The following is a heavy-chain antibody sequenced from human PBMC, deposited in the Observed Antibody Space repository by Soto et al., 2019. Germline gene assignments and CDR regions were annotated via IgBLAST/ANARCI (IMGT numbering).Heavy chain of an antibody. CDR3: AKGKVSGFSDNHYYMDV. Sequence: GGSLRLSCAASGFTFDSYAMFWVRQDPGKGLEWVSHISSRHEFTNYADSVKGRFTISRDNSKNTLHLQMDSLRAEDTAVYYCAKGKVSGFSDNHYYMDVWGKGTTVTVSS. V-gene: IGHV3-23*01. J-gene: IGHJ6*03. CDR2: ISSRHEFT. CDR1: GFTFDSYA. D-gene: IGHD1-1*01.